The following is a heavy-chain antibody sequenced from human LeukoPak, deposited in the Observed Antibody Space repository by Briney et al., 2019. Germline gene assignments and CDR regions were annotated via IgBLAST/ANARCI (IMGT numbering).Heavy chain of an antibody. V-gene: IGHV3-30*02. CDR2: IRYDGSNK. CDR1: GFTFSSYG. J-gene: IGHJ4*02. D-gene: IGHD3-22*01. Sequence: PGGSLRLSCAASGFTFSSYGMHWVRQAPGKGLEWVAFIRYDGSNKYYADSVKGRFTISRDNSKNTLYLQMNSLRTEDTAVYYCAKERGITMIVVALDYWGQGTLVTVSS. CDR3: AKERGITMIVVALDY.